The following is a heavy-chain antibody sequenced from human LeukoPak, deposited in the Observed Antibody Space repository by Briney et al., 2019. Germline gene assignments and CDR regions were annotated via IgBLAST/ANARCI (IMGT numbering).Heavy chain of an antibody. V-gene: IGHV3-30-3*01. Sequence: GGSLRLSCAASGFTFSSYAMHWVRQAPGKGLEWVAVISYDGSNKYYADSVKGRFTISRDNSKNTLYLQMNSLRAEDTAVYYCARERIAARRGYFDYWGQGTLVTVSS. CDR3: ARERIAARRGYFDY. CDR1: GFTFSSYA. CDR2: ISYDGSNK. D-gene: IGHD6-6*01. J-gene: IGHJ4*02.